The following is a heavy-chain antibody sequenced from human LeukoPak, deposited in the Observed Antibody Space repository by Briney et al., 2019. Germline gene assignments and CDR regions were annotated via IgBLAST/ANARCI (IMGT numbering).Heavy chain of an antibody. CDR2: IYYSGST. V-gene: IGHV4-39*02. CDR3: ARDTLPNRDETNSFDY. Sequence: SETLSLTCTVSGDSISSSSSYWGWIRQPPGEGLEWIGSIYYSGSTYYNTSLKSRVTISVDTSKNQFSLRLNSVTAADTAVYYCARDTLPNRDETNSFDYWGQGTLVTVSS. J-gene: IGHJ4*02. D-gene: IGHD2-8*01. CDR1: GDSISSSSSY.